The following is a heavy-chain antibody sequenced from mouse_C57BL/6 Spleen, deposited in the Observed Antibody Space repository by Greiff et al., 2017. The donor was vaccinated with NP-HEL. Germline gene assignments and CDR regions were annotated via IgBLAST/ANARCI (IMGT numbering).Heavy chain of an antibody. J-gene: IGHJ2*01. CDR2: IDPSDSYN. CDR1: GYTFTSYW. CDR3: ATTAQALDY. Sequence: QVQLQQSGAELVMPGASVKLSCKASGYTFTSYWMHWVKQRPGQGLEWIGEIDPSDSYNNYNQKFKGKSTLTVDKSSSTAYMQLSSLTSEDSAVYYCATTAQALDYWGQGTTLTVSS. D-gene: IGHD3-2*02. V-gene: IGHV1-69*01.